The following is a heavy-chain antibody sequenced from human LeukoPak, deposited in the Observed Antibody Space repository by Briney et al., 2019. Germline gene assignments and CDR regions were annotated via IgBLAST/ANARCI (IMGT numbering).Heavy chain of an antibody. V-gene: IGHV1-2*02. J-gene: IGHJ4*02. D-gene: IGHD3-3*01. CDR2: INPNSGGT. CDR3: ARVGDFWSGYHYDY. Sequence: GASVKVSCKASGYTFTGYYMHWVRQAPGQGLEWMGWINPNSGGTNYAQKFQGRVTMTRDTSISTAYMELSRLRSDDTAVYYCARVGDFWSGYHYDYWGQGTLVTVSS. CDR1: GYTFTGYY.